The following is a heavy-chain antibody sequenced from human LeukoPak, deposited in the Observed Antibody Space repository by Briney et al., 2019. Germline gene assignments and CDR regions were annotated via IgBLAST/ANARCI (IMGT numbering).Heavy chain of an antibody. CDR1: GFIFNNYA. J-gene: IGHJ4*02. CDR3: AKDNRRHYASGPNPDSLH. V-gene: IGHV3-9*01. D-gene: IGHD2-2*01. Sequence: GGSLRLSCAGSGFIFNNYAMHWVRQPPGKGLEWVSGISWNSGSIDYADSVKGRFTISRDNAKNSLYLQMNSLRVEDTAFYYCAKDNRRHYASGPNPDSLHWGQGALVTVSS. CDR2: ISWNSGSI.